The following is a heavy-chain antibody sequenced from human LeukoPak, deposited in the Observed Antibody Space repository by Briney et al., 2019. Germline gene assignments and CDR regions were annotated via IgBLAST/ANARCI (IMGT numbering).Heavy chain of an antibody. Sequence: GASVKVSCKASGYSFKAYYMHWVRQAPGQGLEWMGWINPNTGDTNFAQKFQGRVTMTRDTSISTAYMELRRLTSDDTAIYYCARSLSTDYWGQGTLVAVSS. CDR2: INPNTGDT. V-gene: IGHV1-2*02. CDR1: GYSFKAYY. CDR3: ARSLSTDY. J-gene: IGHJ4*02.